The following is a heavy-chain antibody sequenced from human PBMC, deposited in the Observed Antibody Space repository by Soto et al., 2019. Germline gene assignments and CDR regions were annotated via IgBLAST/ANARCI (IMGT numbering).Heavy chain of an antibody. J-gene: IGHJ4*02. V-gene: IGHV3-48*02. CDR3: ARDRYDFWSGYSTSLYYFDY. CDR2: ISSSSSTI. D-gene: IGHD3-3*01. Sequence: EVQLVESGGGLVQPGGSLRLSCAASGFTFSSYSMNWVRQAPGKGLEWVSYISSSSSTIYYADSVKGRFTISRDKAKNSLYLQMNSLRDEDTAVYYCARDRYDFWSGYSTSLYYFDYWGQGTLVTVSS. CDR1: GFTFSSYS.